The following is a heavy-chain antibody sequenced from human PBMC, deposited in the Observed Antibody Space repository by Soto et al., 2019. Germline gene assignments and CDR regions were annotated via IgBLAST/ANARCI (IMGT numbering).Heavy chain of an antibody. CDR1: GFTFDDYA. D-gene: IGHD6-19*01. V-gene: IGHV3-9*01. J-gene: IGHJ3*02. CDR3: AKGAAVAGNAFYI. CDR2: ISWNSGSI. Sequence: PGGSLRLSCAASGFTFDDYAMHWVRQAPGKGLEWVSGISWNSGSIGYADSVKGRFTISRDNAKNSLYLQMNSLRAEDTALYYCAKGAAVAGNAFYIWGQGTMVTVSS.